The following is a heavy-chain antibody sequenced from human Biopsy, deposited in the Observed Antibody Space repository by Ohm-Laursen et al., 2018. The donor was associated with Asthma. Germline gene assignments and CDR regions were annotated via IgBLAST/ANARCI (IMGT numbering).Heavy chain of an antibody. J-gene: IGHJ3*02. Sequence: SLRLSCSASGFSFSNCAIHLLRQAPGKGLEWAGVISKYASTQDYADSVKGRFTMARDNSKNTLDLQMNSLREEDTAVYYCVRDGTDDAFDIWGQGTVVSVSS. CDR3: VRDGTDDAFDI. CDR2: ISKYASTQ. D-gene: IGHD1-1*01. V-gene: IGHV3-30*17. CDR1: GFSFSNCA.